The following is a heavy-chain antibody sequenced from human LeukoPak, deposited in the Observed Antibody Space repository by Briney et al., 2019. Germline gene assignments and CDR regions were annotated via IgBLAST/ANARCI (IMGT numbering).Heavy chain of an antibody. V-gene: IGHV4-59*01. J-gene: IGHJ4*02. CDR3: ARVQQLWLDY. D-gene: IGHD5-18*01. CDR1: GGSISSYY. Sequence: SETLSLTCTVSGGSISSYYWSWIRQPPGKGLEWIGYIYYSGSTNYNPSLKSRVTISVNTSKNQFSLKVSSVTAADTAVYYCARVQQLWLDYWGQGTLVTVSS. CDR2: IYYSGST.